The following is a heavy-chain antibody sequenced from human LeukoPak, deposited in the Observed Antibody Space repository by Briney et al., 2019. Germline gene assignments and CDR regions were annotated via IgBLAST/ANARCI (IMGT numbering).Heavy chain of an antibody. CDR3: ALGSSSFSGWFDP. J-gene: IGHJ5*02. Sequence: SETLSLTCNVSGGSISSDDYYWSWIRQPPGKGLECIGYIYYSGSTNYNPSLKSRVTISVDTSKNQFSLKLSSVTAADTAVYYCALGSSSFSGWFDPWGQGTLVTVSS. CDR1: GGSISSDDYY. D-gene: IGHD6-13*01. CDR2: IYYSGST. V-gene: IGHV4-61*08.